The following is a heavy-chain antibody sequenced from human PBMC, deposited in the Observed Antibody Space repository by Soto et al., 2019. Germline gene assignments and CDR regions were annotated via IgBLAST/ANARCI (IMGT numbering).Heavy chain of an antibody. V-gene: IGHV3-23*01. CDR1: GFTFSTYG. CDR3: AKDQGPGDYGDYGYDS. Sequence: EMQLLESGGGLEQPGGSLRLSCVASGFTFSTYGMSWVRQAPGKGLEWVSVISSSGGNTHYADSVKGRFTISRDNSKNTLYLQMNSLRAEDTAVYYCAKDQGPGDYGDYGYDSWGQGTLVTVSS. CDR2: ISSSGGNT. D-gene: IGHD4-17*01. J-gene: IGHJ5*01.